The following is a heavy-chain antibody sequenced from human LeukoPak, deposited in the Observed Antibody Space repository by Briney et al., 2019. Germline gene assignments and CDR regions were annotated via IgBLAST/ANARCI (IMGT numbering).Heavy chain of an antibody. CDR3: ARVGYSGIPLWSLALYFDF. Sequence: SETLSLTCTVSGDSISSGYYWGWIRQPPGKGLEWIGRIHHTGSTYYNPSLRSPVTMSVDTSKNQFSLKLASVTAADTAVYYCARVGYSGIPLWSLALYFDFWGPGTLVTVSS. CDR1: GDSISSGYY. V-gene: IGHV4-38-2*02. D-gene: IGHD5-18*01. J-gene: IGHJ4*02. CDR2: IHHTGST.